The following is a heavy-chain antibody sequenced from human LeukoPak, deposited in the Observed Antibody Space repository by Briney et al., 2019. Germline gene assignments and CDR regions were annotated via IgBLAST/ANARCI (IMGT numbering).Heavy chain of an antibody. Sequence: PGGSLRLSCAASGFTFSSYSMNWVRQAPGKGLEWVSSISSSSSYIYYADSVKGRFTISRDNAKNSLYLQMNSLRAEDTAVYYCAREGDNWNYVGYFDYWGQGNLVTVSS. CDR2: ISSSSSYI. J-gene: IGHJ4*02. D-gene: IGHD1-7*01. CDR3: AREGDNWNYVGYFDY. CDR1: GFTFSSYS. V-gene: IGHV3-21*01.